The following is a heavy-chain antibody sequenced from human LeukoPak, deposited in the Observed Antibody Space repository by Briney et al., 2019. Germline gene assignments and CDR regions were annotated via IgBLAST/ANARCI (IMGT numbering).Heavy chain of an antibody. CDR1: GGSISSGDYY. Sequence: SETLSLTCTVSGGSISSGDYYWSWIRQPPGKGLEWIGYIYYSGSTYYNPSLKSRVTISVDTSKNQFSLKLSSVTAADTAVYYCARGDIVVGKDYWGQGTLVTVSP. CDR3: ARGDIVVGKDY. V-gene: IGHV4-30-4*08. J-gene: IGHJ4*02. D-gene: IGHD2-2*01. CDR2: IYYSGST.